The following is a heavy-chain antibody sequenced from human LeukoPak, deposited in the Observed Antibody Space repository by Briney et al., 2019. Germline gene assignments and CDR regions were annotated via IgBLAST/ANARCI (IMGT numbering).Heavy chain of an antibody. J-gene: IGHJ2*01. CDR1: GGSISSGSYY. D-gene: IGHD3-22*01. CDR3: ARRYYYDTSSYRSYWYFDL. CDR2: IYTSGST. Sequence: SETLSLTCTVSGGSISSGSYYWSWIRQPAGKGLEWIGRIYTSGSTNYNPSLKSRVTISVDTSKNQFSLKLSSVTAADTAVYYCARRYYYDTSSYRSYWYFDLWGRGTLVTVSS. V-gene: IGHV4-61*02.